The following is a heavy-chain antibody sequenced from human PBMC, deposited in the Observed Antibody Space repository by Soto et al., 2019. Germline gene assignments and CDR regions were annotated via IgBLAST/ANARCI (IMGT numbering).Heavy chain of an antibody. V-gene: IGHV1-69*13. CDR2: IIPLFGTA. CDR1: GGTFSSYG. Sequence: SVKVSCKAYGGTFSSYGISWVRQAPGQGLEWMGGIIPLFGTANFAHKFKGRVTITADESTSTVYMELSSLRFEDTAIYYCARAHGSSWYNWFDPWGQGTLVTVSS. J-gene: IGHJ5*02. CDR3: ARAHGSSWYNWFDP. D-gene: IGHD6-19*01.